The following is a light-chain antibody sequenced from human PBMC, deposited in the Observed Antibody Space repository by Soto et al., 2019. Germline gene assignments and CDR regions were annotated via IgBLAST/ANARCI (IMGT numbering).Light chain of an antibody. J-gene: IGLJ2*01. Sequence: QSVLTQPASVSGSPGQSITISCTGTSSDVGGYNSVSWYQQHPGKAPKLMIYDVSNRPSGVSNRLSGSKSGNTASLTISGLRAEDEADYYCSSYTSRSTLVFGGGTKVTVL. CDR2: DVS. CDR3: SSYTSRSTLV. CDR1: SSDVGGYNS. V-gene: IGLV2-14*01.